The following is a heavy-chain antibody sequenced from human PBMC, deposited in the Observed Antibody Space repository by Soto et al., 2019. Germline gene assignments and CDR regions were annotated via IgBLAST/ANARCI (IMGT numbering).Heavy chain of an antibody. CDR3: ARGLHYYDSSGYY. Sequence: QVQLQESGPGLVKPSETLSLTCTVSGGSVSSGSYYWSWIRQPPGKGLEWIGYIYYSGSTNYNPSLKSRVTISVDTSKNQFSLKLSSVPAADTAVYYCARGLHYYDSSGYYWGQGTLVTVSS. CDR1: GGSVSSGSYY. CDR2: IYYSGST. V-gene: IGHV4-61*01. J-gene: IGHJ4*02. D-gene: IGHD3-22*01.